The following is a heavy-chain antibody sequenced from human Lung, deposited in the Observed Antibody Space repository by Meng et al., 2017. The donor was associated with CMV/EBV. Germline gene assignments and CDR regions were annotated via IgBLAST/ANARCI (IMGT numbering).Heavy chain of an antibody. CDR1: GGSISTYY. CDR2: NYYSGST. Sequence: GQLQEWGPGLVKPSGTLSLPCAASGGSISTYYGSWIRQPPGKGLEWIGNNYYSGSTNYNPSLASRVTISVDSSKNQFSLKLSSVTAADTAVYYCARHQNGGTYPLDCWGQGTLVTVSS. J-gene: IGHJ4*02. V-gene: IGHV4-59*08. CDR3: ARHQNGGTYPLDC. D-gene: IGHD3-16*02.